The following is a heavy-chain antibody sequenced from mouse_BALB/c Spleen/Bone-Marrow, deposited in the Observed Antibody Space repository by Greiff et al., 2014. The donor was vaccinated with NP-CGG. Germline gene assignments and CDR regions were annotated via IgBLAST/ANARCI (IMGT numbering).Heavy chain of an antibody. CDR2: IDPANGNT. CDR1: GFSIKDTY. Sequence: EVQLQQSGAELVKPGASVKLSCTASGFSIKDTYMHWVKQRPEQGLEWIGRIDPANGNTKYDPKFQGKATITADTSSNTAYLRLSSLTSEDTAVYYCAVYDYEGFAYWGQGTLVTVSA. V-gene: IGHV14-3*02. CDR3: AVYDYEGFAY. D-gene: IGHD2-4*01. J-gene: IGHJ3*01.